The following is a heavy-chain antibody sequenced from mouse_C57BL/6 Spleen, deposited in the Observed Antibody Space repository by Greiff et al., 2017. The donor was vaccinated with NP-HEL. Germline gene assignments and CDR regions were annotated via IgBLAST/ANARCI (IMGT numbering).Heavy chain of an antibody. Sequence: VQLKESGPELVKPGASVKMSCKASGYTFTDYNMHWVKQSHGKSLEWIGYINPNNGGTSYNQKFKGKATLTVNKSSSTAYMELRSLTSEDSAVYYCARDLRTFLGYWGQGTTLTVSS. J-gene: IGHJ2*01. CDR1: GYTFTDYN. V-gene: IGHV1-22*01. CDR3: ARDLRTFLGY. CDR2: INPNNGGT. D-gene: IGHD2-12*01.